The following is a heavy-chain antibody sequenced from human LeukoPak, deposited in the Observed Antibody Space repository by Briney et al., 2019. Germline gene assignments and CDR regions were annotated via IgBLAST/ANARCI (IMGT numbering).Heavy chain of an antibody. D-gene: IGHD2-15*01. CDR1: GFTCSSYA. Sequence: GASLRLSCAASGFTCSSYAMSWVRQAPGKGLEWVSAISGSGGSTYYADSVKGRFTISRDNSKNTLYLQMNSLRAEDTAVYYCAKGRPATGFYYYGMDVWGQGTTVTVSS. CDR3: AKGRPATGFYYYGMDV. J-gene: IGHJ6*02. V-gene: IGHV3-23*01. CDR2: ISGSGGST.